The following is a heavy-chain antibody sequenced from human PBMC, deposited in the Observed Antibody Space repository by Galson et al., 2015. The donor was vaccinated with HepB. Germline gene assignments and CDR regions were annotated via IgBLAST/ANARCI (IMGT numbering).Heavy chain of an antibody. Sequence: SLRLSCAASGFTFSSYSMSWVRQAPGKGLEWVSSISSSSSYIYYADSVKGRFTISRDNAKNSLYLQMNSLRAEDTAVYYCARDGYYGSGSYRGIRKGPWYFDLWGRGTLVTVSS. J-gene: IGHJ2*01. CDR3: ARDGYYGSGSYRGIRKGPWYFDL. D-gene: IGHD3-10*01. CDR1: GFTFSSYS. CDR2: ISSSSSYI. V-gene: IGHV3-21*01.